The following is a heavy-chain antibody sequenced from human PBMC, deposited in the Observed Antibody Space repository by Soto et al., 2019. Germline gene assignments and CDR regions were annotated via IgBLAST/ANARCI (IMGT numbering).Heavy chain of an antibody. CDR2: IYYSGST. Sequence: QVQLQESGPGLVKPSETLSLTCTVSGGSISSYYWSWIRQPPGKGLEWIGYIYYSGSTNYNPSLKSRVTISVDTSKNQFSLKLSSVTAADTAVYYCARDKKLGGMDVWGQGTTVTVSS. J-gene: IGHJ6*02. D-gene: IGHD1-26*01. CDR3: ARDKKLGGMDV. V-gene: IGHV4-59*01. CDR1: GGSISSYY.